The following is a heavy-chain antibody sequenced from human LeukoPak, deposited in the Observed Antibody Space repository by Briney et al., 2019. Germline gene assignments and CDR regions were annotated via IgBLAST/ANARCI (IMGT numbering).Heavy chain of an antibody. V-gene: IGHV3-7*01. D-gene: IGHD2-15*01. CDR2: IKQDGSER. CDR3: ARDRVVVVAGYWYFDL. Sequence: GGSLRLSCAASGFTFSSYWMSWVRQAPGKGLEWVANIKQDGSERYYVDSVKGRFTISRDNAKNSLYLQMNSLRAEDTAVYYCARDRVVVVAGYWYFDLWGRGTLVTVSS. J-gene: IGHJ2*01. CDR1: GFTFSSYW.